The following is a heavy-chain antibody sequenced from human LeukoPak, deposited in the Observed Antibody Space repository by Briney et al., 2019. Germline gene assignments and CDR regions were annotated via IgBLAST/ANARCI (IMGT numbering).Heavy chain of an antibody. CDR3: SRFGYVAAVDL. D-gene: IGHD6-13*01. CDR2: INPAGIVT. Sequence: GGSLRLSCAASGFSFSAYWMTWVRQAPGTELDWVANINPAGIVTYYVDPVKAPFTISRDNAKTCLYLQMNSMRAQDTAVYYCSRFGYVAAVDLWGQGTLVTVSS. J-gene: IGHJ4*02. V-gene: IGHV3-7*01. CDR1: GFSFSAYW.